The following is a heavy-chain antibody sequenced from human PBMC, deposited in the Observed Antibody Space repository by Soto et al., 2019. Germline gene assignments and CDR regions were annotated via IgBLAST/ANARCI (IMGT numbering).Heavy chain of an antibody. CDR1: GFTLSYYS. V-gene: IGHV3-48*02. D-gene: IGHD1-26*01. Sequence: EVQLVDSGGGLVQPGGSLRLSCAASGFTLSYYSMNWVRQAPGKGLEWVSYISTTSSIYYAASVKGRFTISRDNAKNSLYLQMNSLRDEDTAVYYCARETHATYYTVDYWGQGTLVTVSS. CDR3: ARETHATYYTVDY. J-gene: IGHJ4*02. CDR2: ISTTSSI.